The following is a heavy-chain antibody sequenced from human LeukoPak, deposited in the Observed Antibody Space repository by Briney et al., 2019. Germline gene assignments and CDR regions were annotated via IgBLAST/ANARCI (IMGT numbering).Heavy chain of an antibody. CDR1: GGSFSGYY. V-gene: IGHV4-34*01. D-gene: IGHD6-13*01. Sequence: SELMSLTCAVYGGSFSGYYWSWIRQPPGKGLEWIGEITHSGSTNYNPSLKSRVTISVDTSKNQFSLKLSSVTAADTAVYYCARGGGIAAAVPHHYFDYWGQGTLVRVSS. CDR2: ITHSGST. CDR3: ARGGGIAAAVPHHYFDY. J-gene: IGHJ4*02.